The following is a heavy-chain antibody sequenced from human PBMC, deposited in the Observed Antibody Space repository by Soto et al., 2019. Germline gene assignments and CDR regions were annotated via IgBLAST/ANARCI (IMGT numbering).Heavy chain of an antibody. J-gene: IGHJ6*02. V-gene: IGHV6-1*01. CDR1: GDSVSSDSAA. Sequence: PSQTLSLTCAISGDSVSSDSAAWNWIRQSPSRGLEWLGRTYYRSKWYIDYAVSVNGRITINPDTSKNYFSLQLNSVTPEDTAVYYCVRSRVFIAVAGMVTYYYYYGMDVWGRGTAVTVSS. CDR2: TYYRSKWYI. CDR3: VRSRVFIAVAGMVTYYYYYGMDV. D-gene: IGHD6-19*01.